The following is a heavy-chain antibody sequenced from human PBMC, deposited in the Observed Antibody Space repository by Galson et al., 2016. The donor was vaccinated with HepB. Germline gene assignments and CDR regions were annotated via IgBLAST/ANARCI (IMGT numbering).Heavy chain of an antibody. J-gene: IGHJ4*02. CDR1: GGSISSYY. CDR3: AMDTHTWVRFDY. Sequence: ETLSLTCTVSGGSISSYYWSWIRQPPGKGLEWIGNTQNSGTTNYNPSLKSRVTISMDTSKSQFSLKLTSVTAADTALYFCAMDTHTWVRFDYWGRGTLVTVSS. V-gene: IGHV4-59*01. CDR2: TQNSGTT. D-gene: IGHD5-18*01.